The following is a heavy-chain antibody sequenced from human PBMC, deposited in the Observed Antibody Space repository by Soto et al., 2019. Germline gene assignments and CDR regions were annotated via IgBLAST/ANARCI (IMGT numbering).Heavy chain of an antibody. CDR3: VSPEGYYDSSGNTLAY. CDR1: GDAISSSTYY. V-gene: IGHV4-39*01. J-gene: IGHJ4*02. Sequence: SEKLCLTYTVSGDAISSSTYYWGWIRQAPGKGLEWIGSMFYSGNTYYNPSLKSRVTSSINTSKNQFSLKLNSVTAADTAVYYCVSPEGYYDSSGNTLAYWGQATLVSVS. D-gene: IGHD3-22*01. CDR2: MFYSGNT.